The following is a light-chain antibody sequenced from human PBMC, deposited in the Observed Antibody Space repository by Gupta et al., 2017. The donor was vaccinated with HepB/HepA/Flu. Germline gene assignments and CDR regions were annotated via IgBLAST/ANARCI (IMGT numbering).Light chain of an antibody. CDR3: VSEATGSSLYV. V-gene: IGLV2-14*01. Sequence: QSALTQPASVSGSPGQSITISCTGTSSDLGKDKYVSWYHQRPGSAPKLVIFDVNDRPSGIADRFSGSKSGTTASLTISGLQAEDAADYYCVSEATGSSLYVFGTGTTVTVL. J-gene: IGLJ1*01. CDR2: DVN. CDR1: SSDLGKDKY.